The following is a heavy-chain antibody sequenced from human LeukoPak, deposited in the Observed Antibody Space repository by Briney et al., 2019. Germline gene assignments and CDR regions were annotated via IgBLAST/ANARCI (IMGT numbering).Heavy chain of an antibody. CDR3: ARDHGSGSYSDY. J-gene: IGHJ4*02. V-gene: IGHV3-64*01. CDR2: ISTNGGST. D-gene: IGHD1-26*01. Sequence: PGGSQRLSCAASGFTFSSYAMHWVRQAPGKGPEYASGISTNGGSTNYANSVKGRFTISRDNSKNTLYLQMGSLRAEDMAVYYCARDHGSGSYSDYWGQGTLVTVSS. CDR1: GFTFSSYA.